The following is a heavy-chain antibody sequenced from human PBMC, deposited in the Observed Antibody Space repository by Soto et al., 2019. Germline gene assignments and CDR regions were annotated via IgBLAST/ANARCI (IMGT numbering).Heavy chain of an antibody. J-gene: IGHJ6*02. CDR3: ARDLPSTNCSGGSCYSNGYYGMDV. CDR1: GYTFTSYY. Sequence: QVQLVQSGAEVKKPGASVKVSCKASGYTFTSYYMHWVRQAPGQGLEWMGIINPSGGSRSYAQKFQGRVTMTRDTSTSTVYMELSSLRSEDTAVYYCARDLPSTNCSGGSCYSNGYYGMDVWGQGTTVTVSS. D-gene: IGHD2-15*01. CDR2: INPSGGSR. V-gene: IGHV1-46*01.